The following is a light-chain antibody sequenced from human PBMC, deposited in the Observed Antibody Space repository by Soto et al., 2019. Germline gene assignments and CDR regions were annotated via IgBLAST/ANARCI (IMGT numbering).Light chain of an antibody. CDR2: GAS. J-gene: IGKJ3*01. V-gene: IGKV3-20*01. CDR3: QHYGSSPFT. Sequence: EIVLTQSPGTLSLSPGERATLSCRAGQSVSSNYLAWYQQKPGQAPRLLVYGASIRATGIRDRFSGSGSGTDLTLTIGRVEPEDFAVYYCQHYGSSPFTFGTATRVDIK. CDR1: QSVSSNY.